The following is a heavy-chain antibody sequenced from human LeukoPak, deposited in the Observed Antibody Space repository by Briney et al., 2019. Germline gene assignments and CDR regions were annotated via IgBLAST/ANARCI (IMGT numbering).Heavy chain of an antibody. CDR2: IYSGGST. CDR1: GFTVSSNY. CDR3: ARVRLDYYETRIDSFDV. V-gene: IGHV3-53*04. Sequence: GGSLRLSCAASGFTVSSNYMSWVRQAPGKGPEWVSLIYSGGSTYYADSVKGRFTISRHNSNTLYLQMNSLKTEDTAVYYCARVRLDYYETRIDSFDVWGQGTMVTVSS. J-gene: IGHJ3*01. D-gene: IGHD3-22*01.